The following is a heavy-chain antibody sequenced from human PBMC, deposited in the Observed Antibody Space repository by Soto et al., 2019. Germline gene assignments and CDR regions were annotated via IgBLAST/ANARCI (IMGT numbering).Heavy chain of an antibody. V-gene: IGHV1-2*04. CDR1: GYTFTGYY. CDR2: INPNSGGT. Sequence: QVQLVQSGAEVKKPGASVKVSCKASGYTFTGYYMHWVRQAPGQGLEWMGWINPNSGGTNYAQKFQGWVTMTRDTSISTAYMELSRLRSDDTAVYYCARTPHYVDHPNSYYGMDVWGQGTTVTVSS. D-gene: IGHD4-17*01. J-gene: IGHJ6*02. CDR3: ARTPHYVDHPNSYYGMDV.